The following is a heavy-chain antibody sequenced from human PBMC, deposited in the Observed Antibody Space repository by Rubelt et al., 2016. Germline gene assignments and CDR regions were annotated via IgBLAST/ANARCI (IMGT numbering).Heavy chain of an antibody. J-gene: IGHJ4*02. D-gene: IGHD3-9*01. Sequence: QVQLVESGGGVVQPGRSLRLSCVGSGFTFSTCAMHWVRQAPGRGLEWVAVISYDGNNKYYADSVKGRFTISRDNSKNTLLLQMNSLRAEDTAVYYCVRSGDGRTDWYFVYWGQGTLVTVSS. V-gene: IGHV3-30*04. CDR1: GFTFSTCA. CDR2: ISYDGNNK. CDR3: VRSGDGRTDWYFVY.